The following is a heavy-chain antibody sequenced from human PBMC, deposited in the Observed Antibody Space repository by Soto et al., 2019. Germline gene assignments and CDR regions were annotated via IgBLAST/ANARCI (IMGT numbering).Heavy chain of an antibody. CDR1: GASISSTDYY. D-gene: IGHD2-21*02. CDR2: VYYTGST. J-gene: IGHJ5*02. V-gene: IGHV4-30-4*01. Sequence: SETLSLTCTVSGASISSTDYYWRWIRHAPGKGLEWIGYVYYTGSTYYNPSLMSRLTISVDTSKNQFSLKLTSVTAAETAVYYCVRTAREGAVAPHWFDRWGQGTQVTVSS. CDR3: VRTAREGAVAPHWFDR.